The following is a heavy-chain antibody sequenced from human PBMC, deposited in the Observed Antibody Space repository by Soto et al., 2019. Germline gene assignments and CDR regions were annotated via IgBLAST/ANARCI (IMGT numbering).Heavy chain of an antibody. CDR2: INAGNGNT. V-gene: IGHV1-3*01. J-gene: IGHJ3*02. CDR3: ASDYGSGSYPCDAFDI. CDR1: GYTFTSYA. Sequence: ASVKVSCKASGYTFTSYAMHWVRQAPGQRLEWMGWINAGNGNTKYSQKFQGRVTITRDTSASTAYMELSSLRSEDTAVYYCASDYGSGSYPCDAFDIWGQGTMVNVSS. D-gene: IGHD3-10*01.